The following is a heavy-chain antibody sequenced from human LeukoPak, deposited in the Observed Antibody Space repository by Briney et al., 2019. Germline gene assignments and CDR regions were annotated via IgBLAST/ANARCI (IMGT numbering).Heavy chain of an antibody. CDR1: GFTFSSYA. D-gene: IGHD3-22*01. CDR3: AKDDTMIVVVIISFDY. V-gene: IGHV3-23*01. Sequence: PGGSLRLSCAASGFTFSSYAMSWVRQAPGKGLEWVSAISGSGGSTYYADSVKGRFTISRDNSKNTLCLQMNSLRAEDTAVYYCAKDDTMIVVVIISFDYWGQGTLVTVSS. CDR2: ISGSGGST. J-gene: IGHJ4*02.